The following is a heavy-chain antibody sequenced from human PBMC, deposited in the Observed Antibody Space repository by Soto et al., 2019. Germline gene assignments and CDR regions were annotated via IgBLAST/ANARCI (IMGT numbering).Heavy chain of an antibody. CDR3: ARLGGADYDFWSGYSTEGVGDYYYYYGMDV. CDR1: GYSFTSYW. CDR2: IYPADSYT. J-gene: IGHJ6*01. Sequence: PVESLTISCKGSGYSFTSYWIVWVLQMPGKGLEWIPTIYPADSYTRYSPSFQGQVTISADKSISTAYLQWSSLKASDTAMYYCARLGGADYDFWSGYSTEGVGDYYYYYGMDVWGQGTTVTVSS. V-gene: IGHV5-51*01. D-gene: IGHD3-3*01.